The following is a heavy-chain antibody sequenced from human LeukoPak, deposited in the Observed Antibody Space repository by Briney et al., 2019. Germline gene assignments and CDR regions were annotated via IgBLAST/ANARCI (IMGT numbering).Heavy chain of an antibody. D-gene: IGHD2-15*01. J-gene: IGHJ4*02. Sequence: GGSLRLSCAASGFTFSSYSMNWVRQAPGKGLEWVSSISSSSSIIYYADSVKGRFTISRDNAKNSLYLQVNSLRAEDTAVYYCARGTCSGGSCYWAFDYWGQGTLVTVSS. V-gene: IGHV3-21*01. CDR1: GFTFSSYS. CDR2: ISSSSSII. CDR3: ARGTCSGGSCYWAFDY.